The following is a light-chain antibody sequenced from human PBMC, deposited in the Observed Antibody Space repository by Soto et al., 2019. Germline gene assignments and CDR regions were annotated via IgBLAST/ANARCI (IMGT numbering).Light chain of an antibody. J-gene: IGLJ3*02. Sequence: NFMLTQPHSVSESPGKTVTISCTRSSGSIGSSYVQWYQQRPGSSPTTVIFEDNQRPTGVPVRFSGSIDSSSNSASLVISGLRTENEVDYYCQSYDTSNPLVFGGGTKVTVL. CDR2: EDN. V-gene: IGLV6-57*01. CDR1: SGSIGSSY. CDR3: QSYDTSNPLV.